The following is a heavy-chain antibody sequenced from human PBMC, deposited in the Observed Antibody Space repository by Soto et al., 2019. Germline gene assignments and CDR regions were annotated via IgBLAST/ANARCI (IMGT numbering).Heavy chain of an antibody. Sequence: SETLSLTCTVSGGSISSGGYYWSWIRQHPGKGPEWIGYIYYSGRTYYNPSLKSRVTMSVDTSKNQFSLKLSSVTAADTAVYYCARLGCSGGSCPFDPWGQGILVTV. D-gene: IGHD2-15*01. V-gene: IGHV4-31*03. J-gene: IGHJ5*02. CDR3: ARLGCSGGSCPFDP. CDR1: GGSISSGGYY. CDR2: IYYSGRT.